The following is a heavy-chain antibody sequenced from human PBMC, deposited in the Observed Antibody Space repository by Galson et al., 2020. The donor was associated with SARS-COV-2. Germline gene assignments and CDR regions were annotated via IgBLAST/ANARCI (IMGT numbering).Heavy chain of an antibody. D-gene: IGHD3-3*01. V-gene: IGHV3-23*01. CDR3: AKDWRVDSLWSIDF. J-gene: IGHJ4*02. CDR1: GFTFNTYT. Sequence: GESLKISCAASGFTFNTYTMSWIRQAPGKGLEWVSGIIGGRGNTGGDTYYADSVKGRFTISRDNSKNTLYLQMNSLRADDTAVYYCAKDWRVDSLWSIDFWGRGTLVTVSS. CDR2: IIGGRGNTGGDT.